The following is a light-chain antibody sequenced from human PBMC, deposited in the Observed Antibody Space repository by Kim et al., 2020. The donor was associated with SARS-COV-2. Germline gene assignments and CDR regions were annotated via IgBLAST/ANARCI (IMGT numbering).Light chain of an antibody. J-gene: IGKJ1*01. CDR1: QSISSW. CDR2: KAS. V-gene: IGKV1-5*03. CDR3: QQYNSYSPTWT. Sequence: VGDRVTITCRASQSISSWLAWYQQKPGKAPKLLIYKASSLESGVPSRFSDSGSGTEFTLTISSLQPDDFATYYCQQYNSYSPTWTFGQGTKVDIK.